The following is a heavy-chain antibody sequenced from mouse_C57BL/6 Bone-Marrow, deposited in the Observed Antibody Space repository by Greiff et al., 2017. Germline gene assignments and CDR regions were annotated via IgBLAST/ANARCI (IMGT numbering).Heavy chain of an antibody. CDR1: GYTFTSYW. D-gene: IGHD1-1*02. CDR3: ARWWDEAY. J-gene: IGHJ3*01. Sequence: QVQLQQPGAELVKPGASVKLSCKASGYTFTSYWMQWVKQRPGQGLEWIGEIDPSDSYTNYNHKFKGKATLTVDTSSSTAYMQLSSLTSEDSAVYYCARWWDEAYWGQGTLVTVSA. V-gene: IGHV1-50*01. CDR2: IDPSDSYT.